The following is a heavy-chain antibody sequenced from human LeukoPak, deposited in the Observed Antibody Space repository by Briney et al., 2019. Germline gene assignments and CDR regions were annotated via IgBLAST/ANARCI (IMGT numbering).Heavy chain of an antibody. CDR1: GGSFSGYY. J-gene: IGHJ6*03. CDR2: INHSGST. Sequence: PSETLSLTCAVCGGSFSGYYWSWIRQPPGKGLEWIGEINHSGSTNYNPSLKSRVTISVDTSKNQFSLKLSSVTAADTAVYYCARGRFLNYYYYYMDVWGKGTTVTVSS. D-gene: IGHD2/OR15-2a*01. CDR3: ARGRFLNYYYYYMDV. V-gene: IGHV4-34*01.